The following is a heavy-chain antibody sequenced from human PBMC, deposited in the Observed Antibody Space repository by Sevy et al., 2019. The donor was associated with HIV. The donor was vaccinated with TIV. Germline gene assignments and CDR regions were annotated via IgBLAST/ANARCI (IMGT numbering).Heavy chain of an antibody. Sequence: GGSLRLSCVASGFTFSSYSMNWVRQAPGKGLEWVSYISSSSDSSRTLYYADSVKGRFSISRDNAKNSVHLQMTNLRVEDTAVYYCARPDLSGWYFDFWGHGTLVTVSS. CDR3: ARPDLSGWYFDF. J-gene: IGHJ4*01. V-gene: IGHV3-48*01. D-gene: IGHD6-19*01. CDR2: ISSSSDSSRTL. CDR1: GFTFSSYS.